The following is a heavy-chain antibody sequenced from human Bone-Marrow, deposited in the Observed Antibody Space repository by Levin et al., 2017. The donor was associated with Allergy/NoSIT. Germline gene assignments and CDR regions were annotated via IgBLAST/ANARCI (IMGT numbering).Heavy chain of an antibody. CDR3: AHSLPIAAAGRGAFDI. CDR2: IYWDDDK. CDR1: GFSLSTSGVG. V-gene: IGHV2-5*02. Sequence: SGPTLVKPTQTLTLTCTFSGFSLSTSGVGVGWIRQPPGKALEWLALIYWDDDKRYSPSLKSRLTITKDTSKNQVVLTMTNMDPVDTATYYGAHSLPIAAAGRGAFDIWGQGTMVTVSS. J-gene: IGHJ3*02. D-gene: IGHD6-13*01.